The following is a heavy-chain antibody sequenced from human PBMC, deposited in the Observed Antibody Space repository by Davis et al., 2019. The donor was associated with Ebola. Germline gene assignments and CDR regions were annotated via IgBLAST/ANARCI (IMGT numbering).Heavy chain of an antibody. CDR3: ARDGYCSGGSCYFYYYGMDV. J-gene: IGHJ6*02. D-gene: IGHD2-15*01. V-gene: IGHV3-21*01. CDR2: ISSSSTYI. Sequence: PGGSLRLSCAASPFTFSSYSMNWVRQAPGKGLEWVSSISSSSTYIYYADSVKGRFTISRDNAKNSLYLQMNSLRAEDTAVYYCARDGYCSGGSCYFYYYGMDVWGQGTTVTVSS. CDR1: PFTFSSYS.